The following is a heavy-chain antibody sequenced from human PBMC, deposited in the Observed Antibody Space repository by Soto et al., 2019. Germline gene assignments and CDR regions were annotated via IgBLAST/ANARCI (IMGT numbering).Heavy chain of an antibody. J-gene: IGHJ4*02. Sequence: QVQLVESGGGVVQPGRSLRLSCAASGFTFSSCGMHWVRQAPGKGLEWVAVIWYDGSNKYYADSVKGRFTISRDNSKNTLYLQMNSLRAEDTAVYYCARDVGQQLVTFDYWGQGTLVTVSS. CDR1: GFTFSSCG. V-gene: IGHV3-33*01. CDR2: IWYDGSNK. CDR3: ARDVGQQLVTFDY. D-gene: IGHD6-13*01.